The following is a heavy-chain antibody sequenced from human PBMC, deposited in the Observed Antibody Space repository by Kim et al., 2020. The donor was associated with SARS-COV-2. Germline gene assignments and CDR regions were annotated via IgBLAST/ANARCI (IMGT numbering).Heavy chain of an antibody. Sequence: YADSVKGRYTISRDNSKNTLYLQMSSLRAEDTAVYYCVKDRRRDGYNLLHWGQGTLVTVSS. V-gene: IGHV3-64D*06. D-gene: IGHD5-12*01. CDR3: VKDRRRDGYNLLH. J-gene: IGHJ4*02.